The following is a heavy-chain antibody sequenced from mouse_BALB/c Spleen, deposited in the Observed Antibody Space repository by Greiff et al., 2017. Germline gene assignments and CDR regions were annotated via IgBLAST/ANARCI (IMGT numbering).Heavy chain of an antibody. J-gene: IGHJ1*01. CDR1: GFSLTSYG. V-gene: IGHV2-9*02. D-gene: IGHD2-14*01. CDR3: ARGGYRYDDWYFDV. CDR2: IWAGGST. Sequence: VQLQQSGPGLVAPSQSLSITCTVSGFSLTSYGVHWVRQPPGKGLEWLGVIWAGGSTNYNSALMSRLSISKDNSKSQVFLKMNSLQTDDTAMYYCARGGYRYDDWYFDVWGAGTTVTVSS.